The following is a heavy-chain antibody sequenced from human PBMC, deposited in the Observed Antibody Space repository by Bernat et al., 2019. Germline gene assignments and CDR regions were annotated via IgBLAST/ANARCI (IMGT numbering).Heavy chain of an antibody. CDR2: ISYDGNNK. CDR3: ARDVRVDPSY. V-gene: IGHV3-30-3*01. J-gene: IGHJ4*02. D-gene: IGHD3-3*01. CDR1: GFTFSSYA. Sequence: QVQLVESGGGVVQPGRSLRLSCAASGFTFSSYAMHWVRQAPGKGLEWVALISYDGNNKYNADSVKGRFTISRDNSKNTLYLQMNSLRPEDTAVYFCARDVRVDPSYWGQGTLVTVSS.